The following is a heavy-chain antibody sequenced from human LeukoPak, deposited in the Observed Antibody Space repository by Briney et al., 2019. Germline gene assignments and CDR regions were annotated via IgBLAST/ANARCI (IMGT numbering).Heavy chain of an antibody. J-gene: IGHJ4*02. V-gene: IGHV3-21*01. CDR2: ISSSSSYI. Sequence: PGGSVRLSCAASGFTFSGYSINWVRQAPGQGLEWVSSISSSSSYIYYADSVKGRFTISRDNAKNSLYLQMNSLRAEDTAVYYCARDMARIAVAGSGIDYWGQGTLVTVSS. D-gene: IGHD6-19*01. CDR3: ARDMARIAVAGSGIDY. CDR1: GFTFSGYS.